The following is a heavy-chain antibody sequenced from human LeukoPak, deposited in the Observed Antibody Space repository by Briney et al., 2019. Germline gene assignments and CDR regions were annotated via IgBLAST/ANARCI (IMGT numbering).Heavy chain of an antibody. CDR1: GFTFSSYA. CDR3: AKGSSAWNEVFHFDY. CDR2: ISYDGSNK. V-gene: IGHV3-30*04. Sequence: PGRSLRLSCAASGFTFSSYAMHWVRQAPGKGLEWVAVISYDGSNKYYADSVKGRFTISRDNSKNTLYLQMNSLRAEDVALYYCAKGSSAWNEVFHFDYWGQGTLVTVSS. D-gene: IGHD6-19*01. J-gene: IGHJ4*02.